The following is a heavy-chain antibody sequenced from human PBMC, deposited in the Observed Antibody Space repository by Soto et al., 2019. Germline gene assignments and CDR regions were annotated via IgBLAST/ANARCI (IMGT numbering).Heavy chain of an antibody. CDR1: GGSITNGDYY. D-gene: IGHD2-2*01. J-gene: IGHJ4*02. CDR3: ARDAPGEAPY. CDR2: INYRGTT. Sequence: QVQLQESGPGLVRPSQTLSLTCTVSGGSITNGDYYWNWMRQHPGKGLEWIGYINYRGTTFDNPHLKSRVFISVETSKNQFSLNLSSVTAADTAVYFCARDAPGEAPYWGQGTLVTVSS. V-gene: IGHV4-31*03.